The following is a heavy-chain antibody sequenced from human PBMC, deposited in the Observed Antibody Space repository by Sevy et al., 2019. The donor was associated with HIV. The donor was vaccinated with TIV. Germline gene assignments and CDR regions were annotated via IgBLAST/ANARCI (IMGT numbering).Heavy chain of an antibody. D-gene: IGHD6-13*01. CDR2: TYYRSKWYN. CDR3: ARGGAAANNNWFDP. J-gene: IGHJ5*02. CDR1: GDSVSSNSAA. Sequence: SQTLSLTCAISGDSVSSNSAAWNWIRQSPSRGLEWLGRTYYRSKWYNDYAVSVKSRITINPDKPKNQFSLQLNSVAPEDTAVYYCARGGAAANNNWFDPWGQGTLVTVSS. V-gene: IGHV6-1*01.